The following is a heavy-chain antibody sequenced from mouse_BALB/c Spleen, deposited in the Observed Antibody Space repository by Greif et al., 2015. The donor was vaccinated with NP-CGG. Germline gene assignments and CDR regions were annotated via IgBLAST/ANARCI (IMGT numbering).Heavy chain of an antibody. CDR2: IDPANGNT. Sequence: EVKLQESGAELVKPGASVKLSCTASGFNIKDTYMHWVKQRPEQGLEWIGRIDPANGNTKYDPKFQGKATITADTSSNTAYLQLSSLTSEDTAVYYCARDDYDGGDCWGQGTTLTVSS. CDR3: ARDDYDGGDC. J-gene: IGHJ2*01. CDR1: GFNIKDTY. V-gene: IGHV14-3*02. D-gene: IGHD2-4*01.